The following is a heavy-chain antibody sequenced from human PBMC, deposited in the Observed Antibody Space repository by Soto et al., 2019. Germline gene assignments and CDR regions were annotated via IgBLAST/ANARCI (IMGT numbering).Heavy chain of an antibody. Sequence: QLGGSLRLSCAASGFTFSNYGMHWVRQAPGKGLEWVAVTPYDGSSKYYADSVKGRFTISRDNSKNTLYLQMNSLRAEDTAVYYCAKEAEGITIYYYYMDVWGKGTTVTVSS. CDR1: GFTFSNYG. D-gene: IGHD3-9*01. V-gene: IGHV3-30*18. CDR3: AKEAEGITIYYYYMDV. CDR2: TPYDGSSK. J-gene: IGHJ6*03.